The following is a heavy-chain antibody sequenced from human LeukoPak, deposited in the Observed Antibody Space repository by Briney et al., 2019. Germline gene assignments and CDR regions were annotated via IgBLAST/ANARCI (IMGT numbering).Heavy chain of an antibody. CDR3: ARSQSSSWPRDRFDP. V-gene: IGHV4-39*07. D-gene: IGHD6-13*01. CDR1: GGSISSTSYF. Sequence: SETLSLTCTVSGGSISSTSYFWGWIRQPPGKELEWIGSIYYSGNTYYNPSLKSRVTISVDTSKNQFSLKLSSVTAANTAVYYCARSQSSSWPRDRFDPWGQGTLVTVSS. CDR2: IYYSGNT. J-gene: IGHJ5*02.